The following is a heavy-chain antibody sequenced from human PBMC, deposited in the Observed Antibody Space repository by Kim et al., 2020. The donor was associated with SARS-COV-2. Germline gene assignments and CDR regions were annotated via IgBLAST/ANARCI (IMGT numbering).Heavy chain of an antibody. CDR3: ARDRPDRAMIVVVIYAFDI. CDR1: GFTFSSYS. D-gene: IGHD3-22*01. CDR2: ISSSSSYI. Sequence: GGSLRLSCAASGFTFSSYSMNWVRQAPGKGLEWVSSISSSSSYIYYADSVKGRFTISRDNAKNSLYLQMNSLRDEDTAGYYCARDRPDRAMIVVVIYAFDIWDQGTRVTVSS. V-gene: IGHV3-21*01. J-gene: IGHJ3*02.